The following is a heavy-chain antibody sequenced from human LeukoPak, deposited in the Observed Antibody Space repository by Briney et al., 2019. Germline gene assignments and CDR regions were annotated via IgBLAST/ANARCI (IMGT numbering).Heavy chain of an antibody. CDR2: ISYIGTT. CDR3: ARDLVTVTKGFDI. J-gene: IGHJ3*02. V-gene: IGHV4-59*11. Sequence: SETLSLTCAVSGDSFSSHYWTWIRQPPGRGLEWIGYISYIGTTNYNPSLKSRVTISIDTSKNQFSLKLSSVTTADTAVYYCARDLVTVTKGFDIWGRGTMVSVSS. D-gene: IGHD4-17*01. CDR1: GDSFSSHY.